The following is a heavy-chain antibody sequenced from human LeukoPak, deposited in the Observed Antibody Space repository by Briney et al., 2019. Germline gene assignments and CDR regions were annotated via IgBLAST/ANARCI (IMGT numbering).Heavy chain of an antibody. CDR1: GFTFSSYA. CDR3: ASHGILTDYFDY. CDR2: ISYDGSNK. V-gene: IGHV3-30*01. Sequence: GGSLRLSCAASGFTFSSYAMHWVRQAPGKGLEWVAVISYDGSNKYYADSVKGRFTISRDNSKNTQYLQMNSLRAEDTAVYYCASHGILTDYFDYWGQGTLVTVSS. J-gene: IGHJ4*02. D-gene: IGHD3-9*01.